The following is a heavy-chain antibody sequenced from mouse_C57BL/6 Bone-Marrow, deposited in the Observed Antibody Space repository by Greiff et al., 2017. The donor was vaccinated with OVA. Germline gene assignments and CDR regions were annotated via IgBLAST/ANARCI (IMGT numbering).Heavy chain of an antibody. J-gene: IGHJ4*01. Sequence: QVQLQQSGAELVRPGTSVKVSCKASGYAFTNYLIEWVKQRPGQGLEWIGVINPGSGGTNYNEKFKGKATLTADKSSSTAYMQLSSLTSEDSAVYVCARAYYYGSSRYAMDYWGQGTSVTVSS. CDR2: INPGSGGT. CDR1: GYAFTNYL. V-gene: IGHV1-54*01. D-gene: IGHD1-1*01. CDR3: ARAYYYGSSRYAMDY.